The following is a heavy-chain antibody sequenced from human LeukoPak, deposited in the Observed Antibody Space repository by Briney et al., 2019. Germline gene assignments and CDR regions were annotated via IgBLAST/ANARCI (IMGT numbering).Heavy chain of an antibody. J-gene: IGHJ3*02. CDR1: GGTFSSYA. CDR2: IIPIFGTA. V-gene: IGHV1-69*05. Sequence: ASVRVSCKASGGTFSSYAISWVRQAPGQGLEWMGGIIPIFGTANYAQKFQGRVTITTDESTSTAYMELSSLRSEDTAVYYCASYDSSGPDIWGQGTMVTVSS. CDR3: ASYDSSGPDI. D-gene: IGHD3-22*01.